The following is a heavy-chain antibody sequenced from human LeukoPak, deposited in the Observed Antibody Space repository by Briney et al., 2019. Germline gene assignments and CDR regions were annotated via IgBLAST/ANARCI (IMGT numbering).Heavy chain of an antibody. CDR3: ARAPAGTAPMDV. D-gene: IGHD1-1*01. CDR1: GFTVSTYV. V-gene: IGHV3-66*01. Sequence: PGGSLRLSCAASGFTVSTYVMNWVRQAPGKGLEWVSVIYAGGKTYYADSVKGRTTISRDNSNTTLYLQMNSLRVEDTAVYYCARAPAGTAPMDVWSQGTTVTVSS. CDR2: IYAGGKT. J-gene: IGHJ6*02.